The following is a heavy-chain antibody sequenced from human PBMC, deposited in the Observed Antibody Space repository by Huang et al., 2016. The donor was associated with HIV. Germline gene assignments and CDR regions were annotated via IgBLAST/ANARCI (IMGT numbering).Heavy chain of an antibody. J-gene: IGHJ4*02. CDR2: IYYSGST. CDR3: ARQDTSGWYADPYYFDY. V-gene: IGHV4-39*01. D-gene: IGHD6-19*01. Sequence: QLQLQESGPGLVKPSETLSLTCTVSGGSISTSGYYWVGIRQPPGKGLVWMGSIYYSGSTSYNPSLKRRVTISVDTYKRQFSLKLSSVTAADTAVYYCARQDTSGWYADPYYFDYWGQGTLVTVSS. CDR1: GGSISTSGYY.